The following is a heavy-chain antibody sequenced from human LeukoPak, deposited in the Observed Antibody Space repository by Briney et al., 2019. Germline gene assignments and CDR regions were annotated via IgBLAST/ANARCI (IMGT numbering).Heavy chain of an antibody. D-gene: IGHD3-10*01. CDR2: VSASGSTT. J-gene: IGHJ4*02. Sequence: PGGSLRLSCAASRFTFSSYAMSWVRQAPGKGLEWVSSVSASGSTTYYADSVKGRFTISRDSSKNTLYLQMNSLRAVDTAVYYCAKRSLPGSYYFDYWGQGTLVTVSS. CDR3: AKRSLPGSYYFDY. CDR1: RFTFSSYA. V-gene: IGHV3-23*01.